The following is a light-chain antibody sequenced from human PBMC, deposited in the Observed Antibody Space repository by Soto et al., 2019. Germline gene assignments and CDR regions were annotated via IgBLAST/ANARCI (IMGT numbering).Light chain of an antibody. Sequence: QAVVTQSSSASASLGSSVKLTCTLSSGHSSYIIAWHQQQPGKAPRYSMKLEGSGSYNKGSGVPDRFSGSSSGADRYLTISNLQFEDEADYYCETWDSTLGVFGGGTKLTVL. CDR3: ETWDSTLGV. V-gene: IGLV4-60*02. J-gene: IGLJ3*02. CDR1: SGHSSYI. CDR2: LEGSGSY.